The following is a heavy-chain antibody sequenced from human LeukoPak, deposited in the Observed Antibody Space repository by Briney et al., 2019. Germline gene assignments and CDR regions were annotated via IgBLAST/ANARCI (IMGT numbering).Heavy chain of an antibody. CDR3: ARESGAFSPFGF. CDR2: VHLSGAS. D-gene: IGHD1-26*01. J-gene: IGHJ4*02. CDR1: GGSILTTNW. Sequence: KPSETLSLTCAVSGGSILTTNWWSWVCQTPGKGLEWIGEVHLSGASNYNPSLKSRVSMSIDKSKNQLSLKLTSVTAADTAMYYCARESGAFSPFGFWGQGTLVTVSS. V-gene: IGHV4-4*02.